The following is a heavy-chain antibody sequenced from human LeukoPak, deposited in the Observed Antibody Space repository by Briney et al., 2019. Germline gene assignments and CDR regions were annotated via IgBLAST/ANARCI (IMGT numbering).Heavy chain of an antibody. Sequence: GGSLRLSCAASGFTFSSYSMNWVRQAPGKGLEWVSSISSSSSYIYYADSVKGRFTISRDNAKNSLYLQMNSLRAEDTAVYYCARDGCSSTSCLSQIEVDYGMDVWGQGTTVTVSS. V-gene: IGHV3-21*01. J-gene: IGHJ6*02. CDR1: GFTFSSYS. CDR3: ARDGCSSTSCLSQIEVDYGMDV. CDR2: ISSSSSYI. D-gene: IGHD2-2*01.